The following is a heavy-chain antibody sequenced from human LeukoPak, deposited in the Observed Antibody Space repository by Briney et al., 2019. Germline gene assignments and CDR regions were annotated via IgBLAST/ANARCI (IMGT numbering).Heavy chain of an antibody. CDR1: GYSISSGYY. D-gene: IGHD3-16*01. V-gene: IGHV4-38-2*02. J-gene: IGHJ6*03. Sequence: SETLSLTCTVSGYSISSGYYWSWIRQPPGKGLEWIGEINHSGSTNYNPSLKSRVTISVDTSKNQFSLKLSSVTAADTAVYYCARALGFARYYMDVWGKGTTVTVSS. CDR2: INHSGST. CDR3: ARALGFARYYMDV.